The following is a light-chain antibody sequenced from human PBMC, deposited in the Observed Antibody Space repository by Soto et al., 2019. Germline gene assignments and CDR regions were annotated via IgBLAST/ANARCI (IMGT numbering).Light chain of an antibody. J-gene: IGLJ2*01. CDR3: QSDDSSNV. CDR1: SGSIASNY. V-gene: IGLV6-57*04. CDR2: EDN. Sequence: NFMLTQPHSVSESPGKTVTISCTRSSGSIASNYVQWYQQRPGSAPTTVIYEDNQRPSGVPDRFSGSIDSSSNSASLTISGLKTEDEAAYYCQSDDSSNVFGGGTKLTVL.